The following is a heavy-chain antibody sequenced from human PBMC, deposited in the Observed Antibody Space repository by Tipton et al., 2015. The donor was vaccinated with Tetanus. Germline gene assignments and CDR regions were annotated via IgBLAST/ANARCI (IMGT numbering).Heavy chain of an antibody. V-gene: IGHV4-34*01. CDR2: IHPSGST. J-gene: IGHJ4*01. Sequence: TLSLTCTIYGGSFSGYYWSWIRQPPGRGLEWIGEIHPSGSTNYNSSLKSRVTLSQDTSKSQFSLKLSSVTAADTAVYYCASSVGQLWFWGQGSLVTVSS. D-gene: IGHD5-18*01. CDR3: ASSVGQLWF. CDR1: GGSFSGYY.